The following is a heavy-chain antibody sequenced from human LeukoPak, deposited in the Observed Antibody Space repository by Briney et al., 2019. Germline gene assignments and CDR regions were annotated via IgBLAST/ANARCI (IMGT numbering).Heavy chain of an antibody. D-gene: IGHD6-13*01. CDR1: GGSISSYY. CDR3: ARALAAAGHYYYYGMDV. V-gene: IGHV4-59*01. Sequence: PSETLSLTCTVSGGSISSYYWSWIRQPPGKGLEWIGYIYYSGSTNYNPSLKSRVTISVDTSKNQFSLKLSSVTAADTAVYYCARALAAAGHYYYYGMDVWGQGTTVTVSS. J-gene: IGHJ6*02. CDR2: IYYSGST.